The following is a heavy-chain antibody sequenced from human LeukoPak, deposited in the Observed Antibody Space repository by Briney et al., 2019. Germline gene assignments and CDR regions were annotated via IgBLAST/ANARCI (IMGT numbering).Heavy chain of an antibody. J-gene: IGHJ4*02. V-gene: IGHV4-4*07. CDR3: AREHSSSWYPAYYFDY. D-gene: IGHD6-13*01. CDR2: IYTSGST. CDR1: GGSISSYY. Sequence: SETLSLTSTVSGGSISSYYWSWIRQPAGKGLEWIGRIYTSGSTNYNPSLKSRVTMSVDTSKNQFSLKLSSVTAADTAVYYCAREHSSSWYPAYYFDYWGQGTLVTVSS.